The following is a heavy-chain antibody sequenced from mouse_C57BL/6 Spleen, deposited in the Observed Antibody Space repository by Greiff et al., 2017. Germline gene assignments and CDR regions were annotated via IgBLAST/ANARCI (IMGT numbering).Heavy chain of an antibody. D-gene: IGHD1-1*01. V-gene: IGHV1-80*01. CDR1: GYAFSSYW. J-gene: IGHJ1*03. CDR2: IYPGDGDT. Sequence: VKLMESGAELVKPGASVKISCKASGYAFSSYWMNWVKQRPGKGLEWIGQIYPGDGDTNYNGKFKGKATLTADKSSSTAYMQLSSLTSEDSAVYFCARLDYYGSSPYWYFDVWGTGTTVTVSS. CDR3: ARLDYYGSSPYWYFDV.